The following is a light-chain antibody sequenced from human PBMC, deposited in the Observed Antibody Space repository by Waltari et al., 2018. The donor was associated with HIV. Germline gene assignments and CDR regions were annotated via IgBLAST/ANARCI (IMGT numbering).Light chain of an antibody. Sequence: QSVLTQPPSASGTPGQRVAISCSGSSSNIGSNTITWYQQLSGTAPKLLINSNNQRPPGVPDRFFGSKSGTSGSLASSGLQSEEEADYYCAAWDDNRNAVVFGGGTKLTVL. CDR1: SSNIGSNT. CDR3: AAWDDNRNAVV. J-gene: IGLJ2*01. CDR2: SNN. V-gene: IGLV1-44*01.